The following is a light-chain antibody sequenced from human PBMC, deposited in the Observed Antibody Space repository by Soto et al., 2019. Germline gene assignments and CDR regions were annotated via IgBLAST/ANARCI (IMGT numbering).Light chain of an antibody. Sequence: EIVLTQSPGTLSLSPGERATLSCRASQSVSSNYLAWYQRKPGQAPRLLIYGASSRATDIPRRFSGSGSGTEFTLTITRLEPEDFAVYYCQQYCRSPPTFGLGTKVEFK. J-gene: IGKJ1*01. V-gene: IGKV3-20*01. CDR3: QQYCRSPPT. CDR1: QSVSSNY. CDR2: GAS.